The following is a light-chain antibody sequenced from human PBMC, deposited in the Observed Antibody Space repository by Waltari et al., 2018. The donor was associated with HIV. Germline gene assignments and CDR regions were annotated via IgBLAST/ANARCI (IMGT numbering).Light chain of an antibody. J-gene: IGLJ2*01. CDR1: SSDVGTYSL. Sequence: QSALTQPASVSGSPGQSITISCTGTSSDVGTYSLVSWYQHHPGKAPKLMIYEGNKRHSRVSNLFSGSKTGNTASLTISGLQAEDEADYYCSSYTSFSTVLFGGGTKLTVL. CDR2: EGN. CDR3: SSYTSFSTVL. V-gene: IGLV2-23*01.